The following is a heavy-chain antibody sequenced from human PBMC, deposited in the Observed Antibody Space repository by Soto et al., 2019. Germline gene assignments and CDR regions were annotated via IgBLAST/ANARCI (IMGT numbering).Heavy chain of an antibody. V-gene: IGHV3-9*01. CDR2: LSWNSGRA. Sequence: DVQLVESGGGLVQPGTSLRLSCAASGFTFDDYAMHWVRQAPGKGLEWVSGLSWNSGRAGYADSVKGRVTSSRDNAKNSLYRLMSSLRPEDTALYYCAKDLSTSGSLYYFDYWGQGALVTVSS. CDR1: GFTFDDYA. J-gene: IGHJ4*02. D-gene: IGHD1-26*01. CDR3: AKDLSTSGSLYYFDY.